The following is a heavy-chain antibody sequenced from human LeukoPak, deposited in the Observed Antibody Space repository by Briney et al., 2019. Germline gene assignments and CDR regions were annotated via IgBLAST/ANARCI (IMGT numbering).Heavy chain of an antibody. CDR2: IYYSGST. D-gene: IGHD3-16*02. Sequence: SETLSLTCTVSGGSISSYYWSWIRQPPGKGLEWIGYIYYSGSTNYNPSLKSRVTISVDTPKNQFSLKLSSVTAADTAVYYCASGYDYVWGSYRYTFWDYWGQGTLVTVSS. J-gene: IGHJ4*02. V-gene: IGHV4-59*12. CDR1: GGSISSYY. CDR3: ASGYDYVWGSYRYTFWDY.